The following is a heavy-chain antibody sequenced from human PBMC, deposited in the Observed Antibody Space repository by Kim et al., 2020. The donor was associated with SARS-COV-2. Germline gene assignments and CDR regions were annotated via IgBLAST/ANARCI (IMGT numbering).Heavy chain of an antibody. CDR3: ARDHAVAIAFDI. V-gene: IGHV3-33*01. D-gene: IGHD2-15*01. Sequence: YYEAAVKGRFTITRDNSKNTLYRQMNSLRAEDTAVYYCARDHAVAIAFDIWGQGTMVTVSS. J-gene: IGHJ3*02.